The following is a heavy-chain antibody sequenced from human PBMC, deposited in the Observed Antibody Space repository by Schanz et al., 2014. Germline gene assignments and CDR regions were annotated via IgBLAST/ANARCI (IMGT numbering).Heavy chain of an antibody. CDR3: ARDQYYFGSGNPFDI. V-gene: IGHV3-33*01. CDR2: IWFDGTNK. Sequence: QAQLVESGGGVVQPGRSLRLSCVASGFTLSSYGMHWVRQAPGKGLEWLAVIWFDGTNKYNADSVKGRFTISRDTSKNTLYLLLNSLRAEDTAVYYCARDQYYFGSGNPFDIWGQGTMVTVSS. CDR1: GFTLSSYG. D-gene: IGHD3-10*01. J-gene: IGHJ3*02.